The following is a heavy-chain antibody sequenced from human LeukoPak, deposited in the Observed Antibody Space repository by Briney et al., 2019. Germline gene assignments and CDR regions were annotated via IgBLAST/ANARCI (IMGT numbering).Heavy chain of an antibody. Sequence: GGSLRLSCAASGFTFTTYWMHWVRQAPGKGLVWVSRISSDGSSTTYADSVKGRFTISRDNAKNTLYLQMNSLRAEDTAVYYCARGYSYGYGPYYFDYWGQGTLVTVSS. D-gene: IGHD5-18*01. J-gene: IGHJ4*02. V-gene: IGHV3-74*01. CDR1: GFTFTTYW. CDR2: ISSDGSST. CDR3: ARGYSYGYGPYYFDY.